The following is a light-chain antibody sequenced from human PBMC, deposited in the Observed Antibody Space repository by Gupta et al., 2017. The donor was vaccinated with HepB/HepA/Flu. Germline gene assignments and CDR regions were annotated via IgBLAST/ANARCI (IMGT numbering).Light chain of an antibody. V-gene: IGKV3-20*01. CDR3: QQFASSPYT. J-gene: IGKJ2*01. CDR1: QTISHSS. Sequence: ESVLTQSPGTLSLSPGARATLSCRASQTISHSSLAWYQHKPGQAPRLLIYGASSRTTGIPDRFSGSGSGTDFTLTISRLEPEDFAVYYCQQFASSPYTFGQGTRLEI. CDR2: GAS.